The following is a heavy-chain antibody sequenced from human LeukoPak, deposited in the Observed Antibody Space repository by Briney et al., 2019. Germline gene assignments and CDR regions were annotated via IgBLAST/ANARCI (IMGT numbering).Heavy chain of an antibody. CDR2: INHSGST. D-gene: IGHD2-15*01. CDR3: ARSAGSYYYYYMDV. Sequence: SETLSLTCTVSGGSLSSYYWSWIRQPPGKGLEWIGEINHSGSTNYNPSLKSRVTISVDTSKNQFSLKLSSVTAADTAVYYCARSAGSYYYYYMDVWGKGTTVTVSS. J-gene: IGHJ6*03. CDR1: GGSLSSYY. V-gene: IGHV4-34*01.